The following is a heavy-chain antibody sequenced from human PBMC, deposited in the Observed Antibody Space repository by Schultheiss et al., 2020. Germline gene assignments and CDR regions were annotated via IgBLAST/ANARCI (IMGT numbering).Heavy chain of an antibody. CDR2: IWYDGSNK. V-gene: IGHV3-33*08. J-gene: IGHJ4*02. CDR1: GFTFDDYT. CDR3: ARDNWGSVDY. D-gene: IGHD7-27*01. Sequence: GGSLRLSCAASGFTFDDYTMHWVRQAPGKGLEWVAVIWYDGSNKYYADSVKGRFTISRDNSKNTLYLQMNSLRAEDTAVYYCARDNWGSVDYWGQGTLVTVSS.